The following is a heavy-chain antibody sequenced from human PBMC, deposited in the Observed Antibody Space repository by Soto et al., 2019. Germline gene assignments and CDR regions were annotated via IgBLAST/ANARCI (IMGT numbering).Heavy chain of an antibody. D-gene: IGHD3-16*01. CDR3: AEDVGFWGGMDV. Sequence: QVQLVESGGGVVQPGRSLRLSCAASGFTFSSYGMHWVRQAPGKGLEWVAIISYDGSNKYYADSVRGRFTISRDNSKHTLYLQMNSLRAEDTAVYYCAEDVGFWGGMDVWGQGTTVTVSS. V-gene: IGHV3-30*18. CDR2: ISYDGSNK. CDR1: GFTFSSYG. J-gene: IGHJ6*02.